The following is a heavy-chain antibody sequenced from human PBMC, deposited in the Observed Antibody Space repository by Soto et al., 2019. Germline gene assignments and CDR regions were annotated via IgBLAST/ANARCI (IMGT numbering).Heavy chain of an antibody. CDR3: ARRGFAQAEDY. V-gene: IGHV3-21*05. D-gene: IGHD3-10*01. CDR2: ISVSSSYT. J-gene: IGHJ4*02. CDR1: GFTFSSYN. Sequence: GGSLRLSCAASGFTFSSYNMNWVRQAPGKGLEWVSYISVSSSYTFYADSVKGRFTISRDNANNSLYLQMNSLRDDDTAVYYCARRGFAQAEDYWGQGTLVTVSS.